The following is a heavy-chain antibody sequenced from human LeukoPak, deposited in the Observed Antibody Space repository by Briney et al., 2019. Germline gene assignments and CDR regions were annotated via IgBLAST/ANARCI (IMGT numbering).Heavy chain of an antibody. CDR2: INPSGGST. J-gene: IGHJ4*02. CDR3: AREKPTGQQLAY. CDR1: GYTFTSYY. V-gene: IGHV1-46*01. Sequence: EASVKVSCKASGYTFTSYYMHWVRQAPGQGREGMGIINPSGGSTSYAQKFQGRVTMTRDTSTSTVYMELSSLRSEDTAVYYCAREKPTGQQLAYWGQGTLVTVSS. D-gene: IGHD6-13*01.